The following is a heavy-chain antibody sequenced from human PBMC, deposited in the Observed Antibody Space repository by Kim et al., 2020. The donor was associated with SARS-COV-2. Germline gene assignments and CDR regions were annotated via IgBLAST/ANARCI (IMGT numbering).Heavy chain of an antibody. J-gene: IGHJ4*02. CDR3: ARRAGQLGTPFDY. V-gene: IGHV4-59*08. Sequence: YNPSLTSRATITVDTSKNQFSLELPSVTAADTAMYYCARRAGQLGTPFDYWGQGTLVTVSS. D-gene: IGHD6-13*01.